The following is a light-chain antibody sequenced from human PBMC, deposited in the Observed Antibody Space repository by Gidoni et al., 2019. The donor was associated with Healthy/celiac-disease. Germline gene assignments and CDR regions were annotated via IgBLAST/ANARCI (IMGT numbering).Light chain of an antibody. CDR3: SSYTSSSTHYV. J-gene: IGLJ1*01. V-gene: IGLV2-14*03. CDR1: SSDVGGYNY. Sequence: QSDLTQPASVSGSPGQSITISCTGTSSDVGGYNYVSWYQQHPGKAPKLIIYDVSNRPSGVSNRFSGSKSGNTASLTISGLQAEDEADYYCSSYTSSSTHYVFGTGTKVTVL. CDR2: DVS.